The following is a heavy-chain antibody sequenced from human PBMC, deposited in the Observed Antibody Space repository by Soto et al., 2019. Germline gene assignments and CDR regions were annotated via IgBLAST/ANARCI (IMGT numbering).Heavy chain of an antibody. CDR2: ISYDGSNK. V-gene: IGHV3-30*18. Sequence: PSWSLTLTCSASVVTFSSYGMDWGRQAPGKGLEWVAVISYDGSNKYYADPVKGRFTISRDNSKNTLYLQMNSLRAEDRAVYYCAKRGFSSLFDYWGQGTLVTVSS. CDR3: AKRGFSSLFDY. CDR1: VVTFSSYG. J-gene: IGHJ4*02. D-gene: IGHD2-2*01.